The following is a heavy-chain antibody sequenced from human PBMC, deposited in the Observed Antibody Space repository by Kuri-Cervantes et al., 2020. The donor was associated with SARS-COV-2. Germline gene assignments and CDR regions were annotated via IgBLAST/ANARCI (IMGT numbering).Heavy chain of an antibody. V-gene: IGHV3-9*01. Sequence: SLKISCAASGFTFDDYAMHRVRQAPGKGLEWVSGISWNSGSIGYADSVKGRFTISRDNAKNSLYLQMNSLRAEDTAVYYCAKDMYYDSSGFYDAFDIWGQGTMVTVSS. CDR2: ISWNSGSI. CDR1: GFTFDDYA. J-gene: IGHJ3*02. D-gene: IGHD3-22*01. CDR3: AKDMYYDSSGFYDAFDI.